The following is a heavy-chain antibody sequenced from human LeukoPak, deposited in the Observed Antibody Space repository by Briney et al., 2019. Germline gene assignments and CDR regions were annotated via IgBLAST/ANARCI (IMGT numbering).Heavy chain of an antibody. V-gene: IGHV3-53*01. CDR1: GFTVSSNY. D-gene: IGHD6-6*01. J-gene: IGHJ4*02. Sequence: QSGGSLRLSCAASGFTVSSNYMSWVRQAPGKGLEWVSVIYSGGSTYYADSVKGRFTISRDNAKNTVYLQMNNLRVDDTAMYYCVGTIASPGSEYWGQGALVTVSS. CDR2: IYSGGST. CDR3: VGTIASPGSEY.